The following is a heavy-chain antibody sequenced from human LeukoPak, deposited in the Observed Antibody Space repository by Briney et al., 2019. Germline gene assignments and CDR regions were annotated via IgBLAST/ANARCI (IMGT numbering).Heavy chain of an antibody. CDR1: GGSISSYY. J-gene: IGHJ4*02. CDR3: AREDSSGGYLD. CDR2: IYYSGST. V-gene: IGHV4-59*01. D-gene: IGHD3-22*01. Sequence: SETLSLTCTVSGGSISSYYWSWIRQPPGKGLEWIGYIYYSGSTNYNPSLKSRVTISVDTSKNQFSLKLSSVTAADTAVYYCAREDSSGGYLDWGQGTLVTVSS.